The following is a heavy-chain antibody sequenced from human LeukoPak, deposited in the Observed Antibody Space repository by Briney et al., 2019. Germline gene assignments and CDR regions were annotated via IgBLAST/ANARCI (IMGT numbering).Heavy chain of an antibody. V-gene: IGHV4-34*01. CDR1: GGSFSGYY. CDR3: ARRTRYCSSTSCYRSEYYYYMDV. CDR2: INHSGST. J-gene: IGHJ6*03. Sequence: SETLSLTCAVYGGSFSGYYWSWIRQPPGKGLEWIGEINHSGSTNYNPSLKSRVTISVDTSKNQFSLKLSSVTAADTAVYYCARRTRYCSSTSCYRSEYYYYMDVWGKGTTVTISS. D-gene: IGHD2-2*01.